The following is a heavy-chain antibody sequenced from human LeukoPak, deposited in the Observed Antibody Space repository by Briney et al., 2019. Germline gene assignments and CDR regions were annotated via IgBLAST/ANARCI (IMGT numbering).Heavy chain of an antibody. Sequence: GGFLRLSCAASGFTFSDYYMSWIRQAPGKGLEWVSYISSSSSYTNYADSVKGRFTISRDNAKNSLYLQMNSLRAEDTAVYYCARANLYSSGWFDYWGQGTLVTVSS. CDR2: ISSSSSYT. V-gene: IGHV3-11*06. D-gene: IGHD6-19*01. CDR3: ARANLYSSGWFDY. J-gene: IGHJ5*01. CDR1: GFTFSDYY.